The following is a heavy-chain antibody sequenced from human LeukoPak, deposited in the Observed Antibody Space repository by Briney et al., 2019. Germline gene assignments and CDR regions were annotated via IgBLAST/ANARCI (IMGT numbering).Heavy chain of an antibody. D-gene: IGHD1-26*01. CDR3: ARDPYSGSYGNYYYYFMDV. V-gene: IGHV3-21*01. Sequence: GGSLRLSCAASGFTFSSYNMNWVRQAPGKGLEWVSSITSGSSYRFYADSVKGRFTISRDNAKNSLYLQMNSLRAEDTAVYYCARDPYSGSYGNYYYYFMDVWDKGTTVTISS. J-gene: IGHJ6*03. CDR1: GFTFSSYN. CDR2: ITSGSSYR.